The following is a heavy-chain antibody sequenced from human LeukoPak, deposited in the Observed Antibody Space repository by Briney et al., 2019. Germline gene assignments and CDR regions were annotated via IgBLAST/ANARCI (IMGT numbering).Heavy chain of an antibody. CDR3: ARTHYDFWSGYPHWFDP. Sequence: GGSLRLSCAASGFTFSSYAMHWVRQAPGKGLEWVAVISYDGGNKYYADSVKGRFTISRDNSKNTLCLQMNSLRAEDTAVYYCARTHYDFWSGYPHWFDPWGQGTLVTVSS. D-gene: IGHD3-3*01. CDR1: GFTFSSYA. CDR2: ISYDGGNK. J-gene: IGHJ5*02. V-gene: IGHV3-30-3*01.